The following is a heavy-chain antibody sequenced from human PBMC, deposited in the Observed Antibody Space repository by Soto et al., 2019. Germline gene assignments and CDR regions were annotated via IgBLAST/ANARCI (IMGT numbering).Heavy chain of an antibody. V-gene: IGHV4-39*01. CDR1: GASISTSNYS. J-gene: IGHJ1*01. D-gene: IGHD3-3*01. CDR2: IYHSGAT. CDR3: ALSFTIFGVVEYFQH. Sequence: SETLSLTCTVSGASISTSNYSWGWIRQPPGKGLEWIGSIYHSGATYYNPSLKSRVTISVDTCKNQFSLNLSSVTAADTAVYYCALSFTIFGVVEYFQHWGQGTLVTVSS.